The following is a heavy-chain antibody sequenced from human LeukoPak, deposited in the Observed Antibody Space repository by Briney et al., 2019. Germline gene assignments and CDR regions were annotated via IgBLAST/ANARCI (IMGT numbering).Heavy chain of an antibody. CDR2: IYYSGST. V-gene: IGHV4-39*07. D-gene: IGHD3-22*01. CDR1: GGSISSSSYY. J-gene: IGHJ3*02. CDR3: ARGKVPRITMIVADAFDI. Sequence: PSETLSLTCTVSGGSISSSSYYWGWIRQPPGKGLKWIGSIYYSGSTYYNPSLKSRVTISVDTSKNQFSLKLSSVTAADTAVYYCARGKVPRITMIVADAFDIWGQGTMVTVSS.